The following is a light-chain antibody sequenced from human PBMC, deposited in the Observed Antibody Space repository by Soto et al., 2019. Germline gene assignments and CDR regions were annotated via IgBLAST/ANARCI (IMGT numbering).Light chain of an antibody. CDR2: AAS. CDR3: QKYKSAPFT. J-gene: IGKJ2*01. Sequence: DIQMTQSPSSLSASMGDRVTITCRASQAIGNFLAWYQQRPGKVPKLLIYAASTLQSGVPSRFSGSGSGTHFSLTINSLQPEDVATYYCQKYKSAPFTFGPGTKLEIK. CDR1: QAIGNF. V-gene: IGKV1-27*01.